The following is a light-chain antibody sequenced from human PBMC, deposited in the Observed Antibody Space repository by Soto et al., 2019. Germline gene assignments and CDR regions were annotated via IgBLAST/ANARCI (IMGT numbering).Light chain of an antibody. J-gene: IGKJ2*01. CDR1: QSVSSNY. CDR2: GAS. V-gene: IGKV3-20*01. Sequence: EIVLTQSPGTLSWSPGETTTLSCRASQSVSSNYLAWYQHKPGQAPRLLIYGASNRATGIPDRFSGSGSGTDFTLNISRLEPDDFAVYYCQQYGSSPYTFGQGTKVDIK. CDR3: QQYGSSPYT.